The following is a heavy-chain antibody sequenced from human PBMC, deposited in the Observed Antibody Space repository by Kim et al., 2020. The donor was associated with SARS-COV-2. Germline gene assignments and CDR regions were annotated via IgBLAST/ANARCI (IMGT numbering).Heavy chain of an antibody. V-gene: IGHV1-69*13. D-gene: IGHD2-8*01. CDR2: IIPIFGTA. CDR1: GGTFSSYA. Sequence: SVKVSCKASGGTFSSYAISWVRQAPGRGLEWMGGIIPIFGTANYAQKFQGRVTITADESTSTAYMELSSLRSEDTAVYYCARPSYGSPMDYYYYGMDVWGQGTTVTVSS. CDR3: ARPSYGSPMDYYYYGMDV. J-gene: IGHJ6*02.